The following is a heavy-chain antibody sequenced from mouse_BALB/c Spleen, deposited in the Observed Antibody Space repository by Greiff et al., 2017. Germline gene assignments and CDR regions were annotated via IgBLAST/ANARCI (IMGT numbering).Heavy chain of an antibody. V-gene: IGHV14-3*02. CDR2: IDPANGNT. Sequence: DVKLQESGAELVKPGASVKLSCTASGFNIKDTYMHWVKQRPEQGLEWIGRIDPANGNTKYDPKFQGKATITADTSSNTAYLQLSSLTSEDTAVYYCARTDYDGGSYYAMDYWGQGTSVTVSS. J-gene: IGHJ4*01. CDR3: ARTDYDGGSYYAMDY. CDR1: GFNIKDTY. D-gene: IGHD2-4*01.